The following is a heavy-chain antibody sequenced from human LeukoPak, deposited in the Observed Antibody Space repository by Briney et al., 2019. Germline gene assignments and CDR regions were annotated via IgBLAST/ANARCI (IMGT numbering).Heavy chain of an antibody. CDR1: GYTFTSYA. J-gene: IGHJ4*02. CDR2: INTNTGSP. Sequence: ASVKVSCKASGYTFTSYAMNWVRQAPGQGLEWMGWINTNTGSPTYAQGFTGRFVFSLDTSVSTAYLQISSLKAEDTAVYYCAREGNVDTAMVIDYWGQGTLVTVSS. CDR3: AREGNVDTAMVIDY. D-gene: IGHD5-18*01. V-gene: IGHV7-4-1*02.